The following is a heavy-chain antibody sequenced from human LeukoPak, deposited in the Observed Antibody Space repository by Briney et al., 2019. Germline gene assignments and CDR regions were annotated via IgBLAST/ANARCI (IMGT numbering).Heavy chain of an antibody. Sequence: ASVKVSCKASGYSFSSHDINWVRQATGQGLEWMGWMNPKSGNTDHAQKFQGRVTMTRDTSISTAYMELSRLRSDDTAVYYCARGIRIGYCSSTSCYFAAFDIWGQGTMVTVSS. V-gene: IGHV1-8*01. CDR1: GYSFSSHD. CDR2: MNPKSGNT. J-gene: IGHJ3*02. D-gene: IGHD2-2*01. CDR3: ARGIRIGYCSSTSCYFAAFDI.